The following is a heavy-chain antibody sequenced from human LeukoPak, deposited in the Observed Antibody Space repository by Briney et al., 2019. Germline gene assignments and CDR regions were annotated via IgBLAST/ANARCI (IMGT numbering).Heavy chain of an antibody. J-gene: IGHJ5*02. CDR2: IYYSGST. V-gene: IGHV4-39*02. CDR1: GGSISSSSYY. D-gene: IGHD6-19*01. Sequence: PSETLSLTCTVSGGSISSSSYYWGWIRQPPGKGLEWIGSIYYSGSTYYNPSLKSRVTISVDTSKNQFSLKLSSVTAADTAVYYCARELGSGWYSNWFDPWGQGTLVTVSS. CDR3: ARELGSGWYSNWFDP.